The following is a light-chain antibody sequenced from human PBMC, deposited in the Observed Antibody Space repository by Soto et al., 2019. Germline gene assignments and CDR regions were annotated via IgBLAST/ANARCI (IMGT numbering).Light chain of an antibody. J-gene: IGKJ4*01. CDR3: QQYGSSPLT. Sequence: IVFTHSPGTLFLSAGEGATLSCRANESVYSNYLAWYQQKPGQAPRLLIFGASNKATGIPDRFTGSGFGTDFTLTISRLEPDDFAMYYCQQYGSSPLTFGGGTKVDIK. CDR2: GAS. V-gene: IGKV3-20*01. CDR1: ESVYSNY.